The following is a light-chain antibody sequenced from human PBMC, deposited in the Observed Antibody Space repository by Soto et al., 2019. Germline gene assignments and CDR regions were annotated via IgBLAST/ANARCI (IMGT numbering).Light chain of an antibody. V-gene: IGLV1-40*01. Sequence: QSVLTQPPSVSGAAGQRVTISCTGSTSNIGAGYDVHWYQQLPGTAPKLLIYDKDNRPSGVPDRFSASKSGTSASLAITGLQAEDEAYYDCQSYDSRLTSPLVFGGGTKLTVL. CDR1: TSNIGAGYD. CDR3: QSYDSRLTSPLV. J-gene: IGLJ2*01. CDR2: DKD.